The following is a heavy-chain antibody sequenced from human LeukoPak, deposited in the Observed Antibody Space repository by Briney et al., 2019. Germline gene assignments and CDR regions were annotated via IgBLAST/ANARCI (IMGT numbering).Heavy chain of an antibody. CDR1: GFTFSSYA. J-gene: IGHJ4*02. D-gene: IGHD5-18*01. Sequence: GRSLRLSCAASGFTFSSYAMHWVRQAPGKGLEWVAVISYDGSNKYYADSVKGRFTISRDNSKNTLYLQMNSLRADDTAVYYCARDPGYSYGCDYWGQGTLVTVSS. CDR3: ARDPGYSYGCDY. V-gene: IGHV3-30*04. CDR2: ISYDGSNK.